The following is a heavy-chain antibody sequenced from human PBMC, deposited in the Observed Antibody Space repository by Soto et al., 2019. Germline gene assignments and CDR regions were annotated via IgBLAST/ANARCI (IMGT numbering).Heavy chain of an antibody. Sequence: QVQLQESGPGLVKPSETLSLTCTVSGGSISSYYWSWIRQPPGKGLEWIGYIYDSGSTNYNPSLKSRVTIARDTSKNTFSQKLSSVTAADTAVYYCARDGIAAAIHYWCQGPLVTVSS. CDR1: GGSISSYY. CDR2: IYDSGST. V-gene: IGHV4-59*01. J-gene: IGHJ4*02. CDR3: ARDGIAAAIHY. D-gene: IGHD6-13*01.